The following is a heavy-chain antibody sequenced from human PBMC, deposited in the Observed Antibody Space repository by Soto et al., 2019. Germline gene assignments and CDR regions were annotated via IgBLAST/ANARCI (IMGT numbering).Heavy chain of an antibody. CDR1: GFTFSSYA. Sequence: EVQLLESGGGLVQPGGSLRLSCAASGFTFSSYAMSWVRQAPGKGLEWVSAISGSGGSTYSADSVKGRFTISRDNSKNTLYLQMNSLRAEDTAVYYCAKDYDILTGLGWFDPWGQGTLVTVSS. CDR3: AKDYDILTGLGWFDP. V-gene: IGHV3-23*01. D-gene: IGHD3-9*01. J-gene: IGHJ5*02. CDR2: ISGSGGST.